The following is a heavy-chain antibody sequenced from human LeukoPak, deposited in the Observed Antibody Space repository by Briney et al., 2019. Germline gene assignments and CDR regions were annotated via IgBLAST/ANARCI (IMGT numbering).Heavy chain of an antibody. Sequence: GGSLRLSCAASGFTFSSYSMNWVRQAPGKGLEWVSYISSSSSTIYYADSVKGRFTISRDNAKNSLYLQMNNLRAEDTAVYYCASRPASETYFAVFDYWGQGTLVTASS. J-gene: IGHJ4*02. V-gene: IGHV3-48*04. CDR2: ISSSSSTI. CDR1: GFTFSSYS. D-gene: IGHD1-26*01. CDR3: ASRPASETYFAVFDY.